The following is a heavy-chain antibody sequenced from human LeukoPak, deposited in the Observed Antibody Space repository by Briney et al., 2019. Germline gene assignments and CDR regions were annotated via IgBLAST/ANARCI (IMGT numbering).Heavy chain of an antibody. CDR1: GGTCSSYA. CDR3: AREEYYDSSGYYGAFDI. D-gene: IGHD3-22*01. V-gene: IGHV1-69*05. Sequence: ASVKVSCKASGGTCSSYAISWVRQAPGQGLEWMGRIIPIFGTANYAQRFQGRVTITTDESTSTAYMELSSLRSEDTAVYYCAREEYYDSSGYYGAFDIWDQGTMVSVSS. CDR2: IIPIFGTA. J-gene: IGHJ3*02.